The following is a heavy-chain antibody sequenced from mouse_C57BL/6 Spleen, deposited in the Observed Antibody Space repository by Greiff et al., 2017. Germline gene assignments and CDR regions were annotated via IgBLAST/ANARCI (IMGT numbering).Heavy chain of an antibody. Sequence: EVQRVESGGGLVKPGGSLKLSCAASGFTFSDYGMHWVRQAPEKGLEWVAYISSGSSTICYADTVKGRFTISRDNAKNTLFLQMTSLRSEETDMYYCARPGYYGSSFPWLAYWGQGTLVTVSA. J-gene: IGHJ3*01. CDR3: ARPGYYGSSFPWLAY. CDR1: GFTFSDYG. D-gene: IGHD1-1*01. CDR2: ISSGSSTI. V-gene: IGHV5-17*01.